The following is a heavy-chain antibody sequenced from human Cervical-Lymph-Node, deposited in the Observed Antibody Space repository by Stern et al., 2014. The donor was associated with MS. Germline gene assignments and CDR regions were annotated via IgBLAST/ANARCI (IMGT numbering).Heavy chain of an antibody. D-gene: IGHD2/OR15-2a*01. V-gene: IGHV1-2*06. CDR2: LNPNSDDP. Sequence: QLVQSGAKMKKPGASVRVSCQASGYDFTGFFIHWVRQVPGQGLEGMGRLNPNSDDPTYAQNFQDRVTLTRYTSIGTAYLELSRLTSADTAVYYCAREATRIIVGIDYWGQGTPVTVSS. J-gene: IGHJ4*02. CDR3: AREATRIIVGIDY. CDR1: GYDFTGFF.